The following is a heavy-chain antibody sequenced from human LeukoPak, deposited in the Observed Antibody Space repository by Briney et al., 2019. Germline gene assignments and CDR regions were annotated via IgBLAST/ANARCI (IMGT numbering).Heavy chain of an antibody. Sequence: GASVKVSCKASGYTFTSYYMHWVRQAPGQGLEWMGIINPSGGTTSYAQKFQGRVTMTRDTSTYTVYMELNSLRSEDTAVYYCARESVRGAQYYFDYWGQGTLVTVSS. J-gene: IGHJ4*02. CDR1: GYTFTSYY. V-gene: IGHV1-46*01. CDR2: INPSGGTT. CDR3: ARESVRGAQYYFDY. D-gene: IGHD3-10*01.